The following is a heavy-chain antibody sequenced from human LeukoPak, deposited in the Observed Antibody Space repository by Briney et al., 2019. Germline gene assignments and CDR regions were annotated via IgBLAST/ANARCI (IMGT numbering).Heavy chain of an antibody. Sequence: GESLRLSCEASEFTFSKYWMSWVRQAPGKGLEWVANVKQDGSEKYYVDSVKGRFTISRDNAKNSLYLQMDSLRAEDTAVYYCASRGCSSTSCYKGFDYWGQGTLVTVSS. J-gene: IGHJ4*02. CDR1: EFTFSKYW. V-gene: IGHV3-7*01. D-gene: IGHD2-2*02. CDR3: ASRGCSSTSCYKGFDY. CDR2: VKQDGSEK.